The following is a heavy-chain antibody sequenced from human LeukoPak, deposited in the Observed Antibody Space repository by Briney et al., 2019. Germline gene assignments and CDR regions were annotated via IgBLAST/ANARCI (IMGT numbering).Heavy chain of an antibody. Sequence: GALRLSCSASGFTFNSYAINWGRQAPGKGLEWVSGISGSGGSTYYADSVKGRFTISRDNSKNTLYLQMNSLRAEDTAVYYCAKDRWYYYDSMGVDYWGQGTLVTVSS. CDR1: GFTFNSYA. J-gene: IGHJ4*02. CDR2: ISGSGGST. D-gene: IGHD3-22*01. CDR3: AKDRWYYYDSMGVDY. V-gene: IGHV3-23*01.